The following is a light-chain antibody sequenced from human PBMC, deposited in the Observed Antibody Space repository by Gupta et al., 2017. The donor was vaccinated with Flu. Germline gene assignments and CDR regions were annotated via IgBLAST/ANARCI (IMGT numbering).Light chain of an antibody. CDR2: DAS. CDR1: QSVSSSY. J-gene: IGKJ4*01. V-gene: IGKV3D-20*01. Sequence: EIVLTQSPATLSLSPGERATLSCGASQSVSSSYLAWYQQKPGLAPRLLIYDASSRATGIQDRVSGSGYGTDFTRNIRRLEPEDFAGYYGQQWELTFGGGTKVEIK. CDR3: QQWELT.